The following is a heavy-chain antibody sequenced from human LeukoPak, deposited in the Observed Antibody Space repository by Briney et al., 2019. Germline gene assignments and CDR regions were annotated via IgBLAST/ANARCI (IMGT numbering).Heavy chain of an antibody. CDR3: ANPAPGVVYLY. J-gene: IGHJ4*02. CDR1: GFTSSSYD. Sequence: GGSLRLSCAASGFTSSSYDMSWVRQAPGKGLEWVSGIRNYGGSTYYADSVKGRFTISRDNSKNTLYLQMNSLRAEDTAVYYCANPAPGVVYLYWGQGTLVTVSS. V-gene: IGHV3-23*01. CDR2: IRNYGGST. D-gene: IGHD2-8*02.